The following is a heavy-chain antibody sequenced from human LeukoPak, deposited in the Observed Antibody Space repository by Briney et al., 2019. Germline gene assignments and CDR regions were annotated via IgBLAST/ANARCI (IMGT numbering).Heavy chain of an antibody. J-gene: IGHJ6*03. CDR1: GGTFSSYA. CDR2: IIPIFGTA. V-gene: IGHV1-69*06. Sequence: ASVKVPCKASGGTFSSYAISWVRQAPGQGLEWMGGIIPIFGTANYAQKFQGRVTITADKSTSTAYMELSSLRSEDTAVYYCARARPKDYYDSSGYFMTSYYMDVWGKGTTVTVSS. CDR3: ARARPKDYYDSSGYFMTSYYMDV. D-gene: IGHD3-22*01.